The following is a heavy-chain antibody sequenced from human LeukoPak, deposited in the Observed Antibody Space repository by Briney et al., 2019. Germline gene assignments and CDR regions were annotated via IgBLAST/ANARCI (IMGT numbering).Heavy chain of an antibody. V-gene: IGHV1-8*01. CDR1: GYTFTSYD. Sequence: ASVKVSCKASGYTFTSYDINWVRQATGQGLEWMGWMNPNSGNTGYAQKFQGRVTMTRNTSISTAYMELSSLRSEDTAVYYCARDQLPFYYDSSGYDAFDIWGQGTMVTVSS. CDR3: ARDQLPFYYDSSGYDAFDI. D-gene: IGHD3-22*01. CDR2: MNPNSGNT. J-gene: IGHJ3*02.